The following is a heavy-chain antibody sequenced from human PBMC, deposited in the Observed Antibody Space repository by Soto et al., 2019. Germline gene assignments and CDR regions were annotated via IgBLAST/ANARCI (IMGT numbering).Heavy chain of an antibody. CDR2: IYYSGST. CDR1: GGSISSSSYY. Sequence: QLQLQESGPGLVKPSETLSLTCTVSGGSISSSSYYWGWIRQPPGKGLEWIGSIYYSGSTYYNPSLKSRVTISVDTSKNQFSLKLSSVTAADTAVYYCARLARNNWFDPWGQGTLVTVSS. V-gene: IGHV4-39*01. CDR3: ARLARNNWFDP. J-gene: IGHJ5*02.